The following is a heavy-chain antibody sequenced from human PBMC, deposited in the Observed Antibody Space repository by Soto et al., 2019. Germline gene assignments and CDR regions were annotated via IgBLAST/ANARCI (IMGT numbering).Heavy chain of an antibody. CDR3: AKGAIVAARPYYFDY. Sequence: SLRLSXAASGFTFDDYAMHWVRQAPGKGLEWVSGISWNSGSIGYADSVKGRFTISRDNAKNSLYLQMNSLRAEDTALYYCAKGAIVAARPYYFDYWGQGTLVTVSS. CDR2: ISWNSGSI. D-gene: IGHD6-6*01. J-gene: IGHJ4*02. V-gene: IGHV3-9*01. CDR1: GFTFDDYA.